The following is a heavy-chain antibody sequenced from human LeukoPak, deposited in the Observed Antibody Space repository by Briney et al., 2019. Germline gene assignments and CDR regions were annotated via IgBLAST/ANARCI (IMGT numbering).Heavy chain of an antibody. J-gene: IGHJ4*02. Sequence: ASVKVSCKASGYTFTGYYMHWVRQAPGQGLEWMGWINPNSGGTNYAQNFQGRVTVTRDTSISTAYMEVSRLRSDDTAVYYCARGYCSGGSCPFDYWGQGTLVTVSS. D-gene: IGHD2-15*01. CDR1: GYTFTGYY. CDR2: INPNSGGT. CDR3: ARGYCSGGSCPFDY. V-gene: IGHV1-2*02.